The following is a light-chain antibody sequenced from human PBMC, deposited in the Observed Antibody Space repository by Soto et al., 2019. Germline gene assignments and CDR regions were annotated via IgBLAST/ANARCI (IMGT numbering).Light chain of an antibody. V-gene: IGLV2-14*01. Sequence: QPVLPQPAPVSGSPGQPITISCTGTSTDIGDYNYVSWFQQHPGKAPKLMIYEVSYRPSGVSHRFSGSKSGNTASLTISGLQAEDEADYYCSSYTSSNTRFVFGTGTKVTVL. CDR1: STDIGDYNY. CDR2: EVS. CDR3: SSYTSSNTRFV. J-gene: IGLJ1*01.